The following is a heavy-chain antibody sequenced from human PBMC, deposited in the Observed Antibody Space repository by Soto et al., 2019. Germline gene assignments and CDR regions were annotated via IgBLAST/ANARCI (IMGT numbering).Heavy chain of an antibody. CDR2: IWYDGSNK. J-gene: IGHJ4*02. CDR3: ARRWGSYGDYHALTDY. D-gene: IGHD4-17*01. CDR1: GFTFSSYG. V-gene: IGHV3-33*01. Sequence: QVQLVESGGGVVQPGRSLRLSCAASGFTFSSYGMHWVRQAPGKGLEWVAVIWYDGSNKYYADSVKGRFTISRDNSKNTLYLQMNSLRAEDTAVYYCARRWGSYGDYHALTDYWGQGTLVTVSS.